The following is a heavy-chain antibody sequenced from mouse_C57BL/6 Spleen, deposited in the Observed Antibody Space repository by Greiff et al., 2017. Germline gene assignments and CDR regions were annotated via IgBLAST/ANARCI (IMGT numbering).Heavy chain of an antibody. V-gene: IGHV5-17*01. CDR2: ISRGSSTI. Sequence: EVQRVESGGGLVKPGGSLKLSCAASGFTFSDYGMHWVRQAPEKGLEWVAYISRGSSTIYYADTVKGRFTISRDNAKNTLFLQMTSLRSEDTAMYYCARRRAYSNYFDYWGQGTTLTVSS. CDR1: GFTFSDYG. CDR3: ARRRAYSNYFDY. D-gene: IGHD2-5*01. J-gene: IGHJ2*01.